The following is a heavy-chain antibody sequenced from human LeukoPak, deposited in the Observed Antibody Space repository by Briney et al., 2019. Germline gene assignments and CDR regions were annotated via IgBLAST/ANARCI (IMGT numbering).Heavy chain of an antibody. CDR3: ARNYYDSTTTYHFDY. J-gene: IGHJ4*02. D-gene: IGHD3-22*01. V-gene: IGHV1-46*01. Sequence: GASVKVSCKASGYTFTSYYMHWVRQAPGQGHEWMGIINPSGGSTSYAQKFQGRVTMTRDTSTSTVYMELSSLRSEDTAVYYCARNYYDSTTTYHFDYWGQGTLVTVSS. CDR1: GYTFTSYY. CDR2: INPSGGST.